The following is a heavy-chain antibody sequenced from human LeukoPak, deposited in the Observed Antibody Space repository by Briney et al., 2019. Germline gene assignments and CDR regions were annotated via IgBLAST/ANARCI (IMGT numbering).Heavy chain of an antibody. CDR3: ARDQNYDFWSGYLPHFDY. Sequence: PSETLSLTCTVSGGSISSYYWSWIRQPPGKGLEWIGYISYSGSTKYNPSLKSRASTSVDTSKNQSSLKLSSVTAADTAVYYCARDQNYDFWSGYLPHFDYWGQGNLVTVSS. D-gene: IGHD3-3*01. V-gene: IGHV4-59*12. CDR1: GGSISSYY. J-gene: IGHJ4*02. CDR2: ISYSGST.